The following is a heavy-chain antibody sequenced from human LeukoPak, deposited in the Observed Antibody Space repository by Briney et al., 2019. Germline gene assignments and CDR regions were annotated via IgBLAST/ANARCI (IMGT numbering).Heavy chain of an antibody. Sequence: SETLSLTCAVYGGSFSGYYWSWIRQPPGKGLEWIGEINHSGSTNYNPSLKSRVTISVDTSKNQFSLKLSSVTAADTAVYYCARVYTDGWFDPWGQGTLVTVSS. D-gene: IGHD2-2*02. CDR2: INHSGST. CDR3: ARVYTDGWFDP. CDR1: GGSFSGYY. J-gene: IGHJ5*02. V-gene: IGHV4-34*01.